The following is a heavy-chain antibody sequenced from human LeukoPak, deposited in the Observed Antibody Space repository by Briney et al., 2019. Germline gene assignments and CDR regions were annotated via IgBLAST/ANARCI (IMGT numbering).Heavy chain of an antibody. CDR2: IRYDGSNK. J-gene: IGHJ6*03. D-gene: IGHD6-13*01. Sequence: PGGSLRLSCAASGFTFSSYGMHWVRQAPGKGLEWVAFIRYDGSNKYYADSVKGRFTISRDNSKNTLYLQMNSLRAEDTAVYYCAKDGETSYSSSWYGDYYYMDVWGKGTTVTVPS. CDR1: GFTFSSYG. V-gene: IGHV3-30*02. CDR3: AKDGETSYSSSWYGDYYYMDV.